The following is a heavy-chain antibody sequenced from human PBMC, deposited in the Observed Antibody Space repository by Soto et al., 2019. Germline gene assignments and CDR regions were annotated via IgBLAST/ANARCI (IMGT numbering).Heavy chain of an antibody. CDR2: ISYDGSNK. CDR1: GFTFSSYA. D-gene: IGHD6-19*01. Sequence: GGSLRLSCAASGFTFSSYAMHWVRQAPGKGLEWVAVISYDGSNKYYADSVKGRLTISRDNSKNTLYLQMNSLRAEDTAVYYCARDSGGIAVAVPWWYFDLWGRGTLVTVSS. V-gene: IGHV3-30-3*01. CDR3: ARDSGGIAVAVPWWYFDL. J-gene: IGHJ2*01.